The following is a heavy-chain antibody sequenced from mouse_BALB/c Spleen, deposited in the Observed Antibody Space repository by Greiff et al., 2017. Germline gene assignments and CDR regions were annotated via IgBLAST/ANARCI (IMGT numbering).Heavy chain of an antibody. CDR2: ISDGGSYT. D-gene: IGHD1-2*01. CDR3: ARGGLRLRAMDY. CDR1: GFTFSDYY. V-gene: IGHV5-4*02. J-gene: IGHJ4*01. Sequence: EVMLVESGGGLVKPGGSLKLSCAASGFTFSDYYMYWVRQTPEKRLEWVATISDGGSYTYYPDSVKGRFTISRDNAKNNLYLQMSSLKSEDTAMYYCARGGLRLRAMDYWGQGTSVTVSS.